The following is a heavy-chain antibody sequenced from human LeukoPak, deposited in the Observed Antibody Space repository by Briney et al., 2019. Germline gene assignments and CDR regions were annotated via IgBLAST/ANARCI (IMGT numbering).Heavy chain of an antibody. Sequence: GGSLRLSCAASGFTLSSYWMHWVRQAPGKGQVWVSRINSDGSSTSYADSVKGRFTISRDNAKNTLYLQMNSLRAEDTAVYYCARVATYYDSSGYNSGYFDYWGQGTLVTVSS. CDR1: GFTLSSYW. V-gene: IGHV3-74*01. CDR3: ARVATYYDSSGYNSGYFDY. CDR2: INSDGSST. J-gene: IGHJ4*02. D-gene: IGHD3-22*01.